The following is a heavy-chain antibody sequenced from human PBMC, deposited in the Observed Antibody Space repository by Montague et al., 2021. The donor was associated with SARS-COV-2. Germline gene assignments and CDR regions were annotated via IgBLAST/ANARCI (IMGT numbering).Heavy chain of an antibody. V-gene: IGHV4-39*01. Sequence: SETLSLTCTVSSDSISISGSLSYWGWIRQPPGKGLEWIGSIYRSGYTFYSPSLKSRITMSVDTSKNQFSLELASVTAADTAVYYCARRGYSNSRLDDAFDIWGQGTMVIVSS. CDR2: IYRSGYT. D-gene: IGHD6-13*01. CDR1: SDSISISGSLSY. J-gene: IGHJ3*02. CDR3: ARRGYSNSRLDDAFDI.